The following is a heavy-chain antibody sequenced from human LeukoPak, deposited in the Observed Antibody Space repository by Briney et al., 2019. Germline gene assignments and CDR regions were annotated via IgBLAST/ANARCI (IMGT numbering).Heavy chain of an antibody. CDR1: EYSFPSYW. Sequence: HGESLKISCKGSEYSFPSYWIAWVRQMPGKGLEWMALIYPGDSDTKYSPSFQGQVTVSVDKSISTAYLQWSSLKASDTAMYYCARGASAIGNYKILTGYYNDYFDYWGQGTLVTVSS. CDR2: IYPGDSDT. J-gene: IGHJ4*02. CDR3: ARGASAIGNYKILTGYYNDYFDY. D-gene: IGHD3-9*01. V-gene: IGHV5-51*01.